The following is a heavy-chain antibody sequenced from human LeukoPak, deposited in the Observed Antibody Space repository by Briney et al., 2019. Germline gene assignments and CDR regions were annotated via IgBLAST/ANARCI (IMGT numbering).Heavy chain of an antibody. CDR3: ARALDWNRHNMDV. CDR1: GGTFSSYA. V-gene: IGHV1-69*05. D-gene: IGHD1-1*01. Sequence: SVKVSCKASGGTFSSYAISWVRQAPGQGLEWMGRIIPIFGTANYAQKFQGRVTITTDESTSTAYMELSSLRSEDTVVYYYARALDWNRHNMDVWGKGTTVTVSS. J-gene: IGHJ6*03. CDR2: IIPIFGTA.